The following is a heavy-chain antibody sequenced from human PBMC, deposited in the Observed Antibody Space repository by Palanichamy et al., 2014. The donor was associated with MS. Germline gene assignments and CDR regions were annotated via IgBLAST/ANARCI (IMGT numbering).Heavy chain of an antibody. J-gene: IGHJ4*02. Sequence: QVQLVQSGAEVKKPGASVKVSCKASGYAFTDYAIHWVRQAPGQRLEWMGWINAGNGNTKYSQKFQSRVTITRDTSADTAYMELSSLRSEGTALYYCAREHDPWSGYSFDFWGQGTLVTASS. D-gene: IGHD3-3*01. CDR1: GYAFTDYA. CDR2: INAGNGNT. V-gene: IGHV1-3*01. CDR3: AREHDPWSGYSFDF.